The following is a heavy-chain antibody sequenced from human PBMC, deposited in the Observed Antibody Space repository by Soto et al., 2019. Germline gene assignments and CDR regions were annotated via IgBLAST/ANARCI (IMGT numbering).Heavy chain of an antibody. Sequence: QVQLIQSGAAVKKPGSSVKVSCHTSGDAFSSYAMSWVRQGPGQGLEWMGGIIPMFGTPSYTEKFQGRVTITADETTRAVYMELRSLTSDDSAVYYFARSYSVTTSSYYGMDVWGQGTTIIVS. J-gene: IGHJ6*02. D-gene: IGHD4-17*01. CDR1: GDAFSSYA. CDR2: IIPMFGTP. V-gene: IGHV1-69*01. CDR3: ARSYSVTTSSYYGMDV.